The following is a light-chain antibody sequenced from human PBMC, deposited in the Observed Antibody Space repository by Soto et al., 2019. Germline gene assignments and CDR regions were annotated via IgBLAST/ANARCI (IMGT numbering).Light chain of an antibody. CDR1: QSISSY. Sequence: DIQMTQSPSSLSASVGDRVTITCRASQSISSYLNWYQQKPGKAPKLLIYAASSLQSGGPSRVSGSVSGTDFTLTISSLQPEDFATDYCQQSYSTPTFGPGTKVDIK. CDR3: QQSYSTPT. V-gene: IGKV1-39*01. CDR2: AAS. J-gene: IGKJ3*01.